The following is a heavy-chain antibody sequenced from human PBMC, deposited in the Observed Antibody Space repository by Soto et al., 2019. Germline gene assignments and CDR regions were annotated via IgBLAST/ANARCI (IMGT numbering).Heavy chain of an antibody. CDR3: ATGGYCTTTSCYNFFDY. CDR2: IYPGDSDT. J-gene: IGHJ4*02. V-gene: IGHV5-51*01. D-gene: IGHD2-2*02. Sequence: GESLKISCKGSGYSFATYWIGWVRQMPGKGLEWMGIIYPGDSDTRYSPSFQGQVTISADKSINTAYLQWSSLKASDTAMYYCATGGYCTTTSCYNFFDYWGQGSLVTVSS. CDR1: GYSFATYW.